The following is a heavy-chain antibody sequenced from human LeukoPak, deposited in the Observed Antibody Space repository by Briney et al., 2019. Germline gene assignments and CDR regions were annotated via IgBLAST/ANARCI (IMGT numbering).Heavy chain of an antibody. V-gene: IGHV3-53*04. CDR1: GFTVSNSY. J-gene: IGHJ5*01. CDR2: IYPGGRT. Sequence: GGSLRLSCAASGFTVSNSYMSWVRQAPGEGLEWVSVIYPGGRTNNADSVKGRFTISRHNSENTLYLQMNSLRAEDTAVYYCATTSQWRFESWGQGTLVTVSS. D-gene: IGHD6-19*01. CDR3: ATTSQWRFES.